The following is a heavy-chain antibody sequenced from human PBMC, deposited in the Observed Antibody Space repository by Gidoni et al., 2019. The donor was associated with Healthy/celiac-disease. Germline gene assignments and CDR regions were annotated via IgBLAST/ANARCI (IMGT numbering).Heavy chain of an antibody. CDR3: ASLEMATIMGYYYYGMDV. D-gene: IGHD5-12*01. V-gene: IGHV4-34*01. CDR1: GGSFSGYY. J-gene: IGHJ6*02. Sequence: QVQLQQWGAGLLKPSETMSLTCAVYGGSFSGYYWSWIRQPPGKGLEWIGEINHSGSTNYNPSLKSRVTISVDTSKNQFSLKLSSVTAADTAVYYCASLEMATIMGYYYYGMDVWGQGTTATVSS. CDR2: INHSGST.